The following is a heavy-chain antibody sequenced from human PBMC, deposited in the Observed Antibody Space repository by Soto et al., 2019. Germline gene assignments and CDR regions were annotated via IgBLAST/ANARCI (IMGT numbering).Heavy chain of an antibody. V-gene: IGHV4-39*01. CDR2: INNGGDT. J-gene: IGHJ4*02. D-gene: IGHD3-16*01. Sequence: ASETLSLTCTVSGDSIISTNYHWGWIRRAPGKGLEWIGNINNGGDTYYSPSLKSRVTVSGDTSKNQFSLKLNSVTAADTAVYYCARRLEGVMKGFDYWGQGTLVTVSS. CDR3: ARRLEGVMKGFDY. CDR1: GDSIISTNYH.